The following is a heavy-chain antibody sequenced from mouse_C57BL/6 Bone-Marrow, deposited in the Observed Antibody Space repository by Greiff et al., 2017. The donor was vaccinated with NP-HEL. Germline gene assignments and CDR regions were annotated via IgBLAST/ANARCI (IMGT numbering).Heavy chain of an antibody. Sequence: EVQVVESGGGLVQPKGSLKLSCAASGFSFNTYAMNWVRQAPGKGLEWVARIRSKSNNYATYYADSVKDRFTISRDDSESMLYLQMNNLKTEDTAMYYCVRQDYGSSYGYWGQGTTLTVSS. J-gene: IGHJ2*01. V-gene: IGHV10-1*01. CDR3: VRQDYGSSYGY. D-gene: IGHD1-1*01. CDR2: IRSKSNNYAT. CDR1: GFSFNTYA.